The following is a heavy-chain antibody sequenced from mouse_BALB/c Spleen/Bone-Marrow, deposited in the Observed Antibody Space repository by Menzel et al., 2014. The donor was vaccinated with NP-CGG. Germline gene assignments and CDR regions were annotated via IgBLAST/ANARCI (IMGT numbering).Heavy chain of an antibody. J-gene: IGHJ1*01. V-gene: IGHV14-3*02. D-gene: IGHD1-2*01. CDR2: IDPANGDT. CDR1: GFNIKDTY. CDR3: ARGGTTATWYFDV. Sequence: EVKLVESGAELVKPGASVKLSCTASGFNIKDTYMHWVKQRPEQGLEWIGRIDPANGDTKYDPKFQGKATITADTPSNTAYLQLSSLTSEDTAVYYCARGGTTATWYFDVWGAGTTVTVSS.